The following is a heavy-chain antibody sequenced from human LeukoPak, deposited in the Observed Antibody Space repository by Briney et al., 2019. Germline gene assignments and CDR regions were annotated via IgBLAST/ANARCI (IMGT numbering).Heavy chain of an antibody. CDR3: ARGGVSIAARWFDP. V-gene: IGHV4-30-2*01. D-gene: IGHD6-6*01. Sequence: SETLSLTCTVSGGSISSGGYYWSWIRQPPGKGLEWIGYIYHSGSTYYNPSLKSRVTISVDRSKNQFSLKLSSVTAADTAVYYCARGGVSIAARWFDPWGQGTLVTVSS. CDR2: IYHSGST. CDR1: GGSISSGGYY. J-gene: IGHJ5*02.